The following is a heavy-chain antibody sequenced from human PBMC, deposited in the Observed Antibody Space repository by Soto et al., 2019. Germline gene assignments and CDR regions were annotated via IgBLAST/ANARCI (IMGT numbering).Heavy chain of an antibody. CDR1: GFTFSSYA. CDR2: ISYDGSNK. J-gene: IGHJ4*02. Sequence: QVQLVESGGGVVQPGRSLRLSCAASGFTFSSYAMHWVRQAPGKGLEWVAVISYDGSNKYYADSVKGRFTISRDNSKNTLYLQMNSLRAEDTAVYYCAMYYYDSSGYYYRDWGQETLVTVSS. V-gene: IGHV3-30-3*01. CDR3: AMYYYDSSGYYYRD. D-gene: IGHD3-22*01.